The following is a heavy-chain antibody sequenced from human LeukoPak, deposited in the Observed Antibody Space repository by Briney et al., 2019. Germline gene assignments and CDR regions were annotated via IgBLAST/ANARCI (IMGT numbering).Heavy chain of an antibody. Sequence: GGSLRLSCAASGFTFSSYSMNWVRQAPGKGLEWVSYISSSSSTIYYADSVKGRFTISRDSAKNSLYLQMNSLRAEDTAVYYCARVRGLLANYYYYMDVWGKGTTVTVSS. CDR2: ISSSSSTI. CDR1: GFTFSSYS. CDR3: ARVRGLLANYYYYMDV. D-gene: IGHD2-15*01. V-gene: IGHV3-48*04. J-gene: IGHJ6*03.